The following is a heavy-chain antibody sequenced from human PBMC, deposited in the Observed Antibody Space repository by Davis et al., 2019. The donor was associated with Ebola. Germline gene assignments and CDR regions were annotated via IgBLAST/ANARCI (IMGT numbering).Heavy chain of an antibody. CDR2: MNPNSGNT. CDR3: ARILMITFGGVMGY. D-gene: IGHD3-16*01. CDR1: GYTFTSYD. J-gene: IGHJ4*02. V-gene: IGHV1-8*01. Sequence: ASVKVSCKASGYTFTSYDINWVRQATGQGLEWMGWMNPNSGNTGYAQKFQGRVTMTRNTSISTAYMELSSLRSDDTAVYYCARILMITFGGVMGYWGQGTLVTVSS.